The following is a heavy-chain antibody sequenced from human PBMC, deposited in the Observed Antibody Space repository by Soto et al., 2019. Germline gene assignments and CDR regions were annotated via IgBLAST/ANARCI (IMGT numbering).Heavy chain of an antibody. CDR1: GYTFTSYG. Sequence: GASVKVSCKASGYTFTSYGISWVRQAPGQGLEWMGWISAYNGNTNYAQKLQGRVTMTTDTSTSTAYMELRSLRSDDTAVYYCARGGGSCYSDLTEVCYYGLAVWGQGTTVTVSS. CDR2: ISAYNGNT. V-gene: IGHV1-18*01. J-gene: IGHJ6*02. D-gene: IGHD2-15*01. CDR3: ARGGGSCYSDLTEVCYYGLAV.